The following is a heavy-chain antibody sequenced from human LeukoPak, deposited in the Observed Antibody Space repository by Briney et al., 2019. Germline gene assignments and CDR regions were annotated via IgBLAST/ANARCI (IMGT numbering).Heavy chain of an antibody. CDR3: KSGGAAPGSFDY. J-gene: IGHJ4*02. CDR2: IKHDGSEQ. V-gene: IGHV3-7*01. Sequence: GGSLRLSCAASGFTFTRFWMSWMCQAPGKGLQWVANIKHDGSEQYYVDSVKGRFTISRDNAKKSLLLQMNSLGVEDTAVYYCKSGGAAPGSFDYWGQGALVTVSS. CDR1: GFTFTRFW. D-gene: IGHD1-26*01.